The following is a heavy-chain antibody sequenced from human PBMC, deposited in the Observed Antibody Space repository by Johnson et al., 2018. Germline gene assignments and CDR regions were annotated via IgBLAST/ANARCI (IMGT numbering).Heavy chain of an antibody. D-gene: IGHD6-13*01. CDR2: ISWHSAII. CDR3: AKDYSSSWDHDAFDI. V-gene: IGHV3-9*01. CDR1: GLKFDDYA. Sequence: VQLVQSGGGLVQPGRSLRLSCAVSGLKFDDYAMHWVRQTPGTGLEWVSCISWHSAIINYADAVKGRFTLSSDNSKDTLYLQMNSLRDEEKAVYYCAKDYSSSWDHDAFDIWGQWTMVTVSS. J-gene: IGHJ3*02.